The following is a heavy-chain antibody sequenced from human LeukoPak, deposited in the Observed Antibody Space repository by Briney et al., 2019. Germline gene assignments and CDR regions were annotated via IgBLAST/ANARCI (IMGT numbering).Heavy chain of an antibody. Sequence: SETLSLTCTVSGYSISSGYYWSWIRQPPGKGLEWIGYIYYSGSTNYNPSLKSRVTISVDTSKNQFSLKLSSVTAADTAVYYCAGGKGNWNPDYWGQGTLVTVSS. V-gene: IGHV4-61*01. CDR1: GYSISSGYY. CDR3: AGGKGNWNPDY. D-gene: IGHD1-20*01. CDR2: IYYSGST. J-gene: IGHJ4*02.